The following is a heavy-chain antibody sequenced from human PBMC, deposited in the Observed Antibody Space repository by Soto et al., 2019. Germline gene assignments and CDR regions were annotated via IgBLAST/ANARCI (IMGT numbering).Heavy chain of an antibody. V-gene: IGHV2-5*02. CDR3: AHKATLPDYLDTFDV. J-gene: IGHJ3*01. Sequence: QITLKESGPTLVKPTQTLTLTCTFSGFSLSSPGVRVGWIRQPPGKAMEWLALIYWDDDKLYSPSLRSRLTITRDASNTQVVITRTNMDPVDTATYYCAHKATLPDYLDTFDVWGQGTMVTVSS. CDR1: GFSLSSPGVR. CDR2: IYWDDDK. D-gene: IGHD1-26*01.